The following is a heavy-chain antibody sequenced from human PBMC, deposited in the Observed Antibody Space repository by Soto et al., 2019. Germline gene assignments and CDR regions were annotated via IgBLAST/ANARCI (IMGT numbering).Heavy chain of an antibody. J-gene: IGHJ6*02. V-gene: IGHV1-69*01. Sequence: QVQLVQSGAEVKKPGSSVKVSCKASGGTFSSYAISWVRQAPGQGLEWMGGIIPIFGTANYAQKFQGRVTITADESTSTAYMELSGLGSEDTAVYYWARAIAARPGGPYYGMDVWGQGTTVTVSS. D-gene: IGHD6-6*01. CDR2: IIPIFGTA. CDR3: ARAIAARPGGPYYGMDV. CDR1: GGTFSSYA.